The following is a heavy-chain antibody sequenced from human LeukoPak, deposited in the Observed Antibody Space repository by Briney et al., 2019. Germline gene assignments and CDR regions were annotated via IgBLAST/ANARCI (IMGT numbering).Heavy chain of an antibody. CDR1: GFTVSSNY. D-gene: IGHD3-22*01. CDR3: AREYYDNSGGEDAFDI. J-gene: IGHJ3*02. CDR2: IYSGGST. V-gene: IGHV3-53*01. Sequence: GGSLRLSCAASGFTVSSNYMNWVRQAPGKGLEWVSVIYSGGSTFYADSVEGRFTVSRDNSNNTLYLQMNSLRAEDTAMYYCAREYYDNSGGEDAFDIWGPGTMVTVSS.